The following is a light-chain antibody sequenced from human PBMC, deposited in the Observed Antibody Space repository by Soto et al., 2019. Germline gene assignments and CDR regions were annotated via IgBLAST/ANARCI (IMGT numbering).Light chain of an antibody. CDR1: QSVSSN. CDR3: QQYNNWPRGT. V-gene: IGKV3-15*01. Sequence: DIVMTQSPVTLSVSPGERATLSCRASQSVSSNLAWYQQKPGQAPRLLIYGASTRATGVPARFSGSGSGTDFTLTISSLQSEDFALYFCQQYNNWPRGTFGQGTKVDNK. J-gene: IGKJ1*01. CDR2: GAS.